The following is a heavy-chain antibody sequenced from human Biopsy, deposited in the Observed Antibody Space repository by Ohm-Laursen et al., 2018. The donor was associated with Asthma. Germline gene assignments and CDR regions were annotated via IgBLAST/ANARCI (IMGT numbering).Heavy chain of an antibody. J-gene: IGHJ6*02. CDR1: PGSFSGFF. Sequence: PSQTLSLTWAVYPGSFSGFFWTWIRQSPGKGLEWIGETNERGVTNNNPSLKSRVIISIDTYWNRVSLKMTSVTVADTAVYYCARGPELDVWGQGTTVTVSS. CDR2: TNERGVT. CDR3: ARGPELDV. V-gene: IGHV4-34*01.